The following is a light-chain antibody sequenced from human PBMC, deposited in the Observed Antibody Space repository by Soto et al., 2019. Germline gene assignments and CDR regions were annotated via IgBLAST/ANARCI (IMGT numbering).Light chain of an antibody. J-gene: IGLJ1*01. CDR3: SSYTSSSTRV. CDR1: SSDVGGYKY. V-gene: IGLV2-14*03. Sequence: QSALTQPASVSGSPGQSITISCTGTSSDVGGYKYVSWYQQHPGKAPKLMIYDISNRPSGVSNRFSGSKSGNTASLTLSGLQAEDEADYYCSSYTSSSTRVFGAGTKLTVL. CDR2: DIS.